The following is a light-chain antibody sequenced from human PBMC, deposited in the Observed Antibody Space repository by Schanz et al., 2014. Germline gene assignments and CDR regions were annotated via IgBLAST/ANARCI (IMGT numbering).Light chain of an antibody. CDR3: QKYNSAPWT. Sequence: DTQMTQSPSSVSASVGDRVTITCRASQGIARWLAWYQQKPGKAPTLLIYGASSLQSGVPSRFSGSGSGTDFTLTISSLQPEDVATYYCQKYNSAPWTFGQGTKVEIK. CDR2: GAS. CDR1: QGIARW. V-gene: IGKV1-12*01. J-gene: IGKJ1*01.